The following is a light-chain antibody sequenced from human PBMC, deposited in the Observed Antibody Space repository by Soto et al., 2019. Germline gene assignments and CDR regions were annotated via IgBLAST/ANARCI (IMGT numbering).Light chain of an antibody. V-gene: IGLV1-36*01. CDR1: TSNIGSNA. CDR3: AAWDDSLNGPV. Sequence: QSVLTQPPSVSQAPRQRVSISCSGSTSNIGSNAVSWYQQLPGKAPKLLIYYDDLVPSGVSDRFSGSKSGTSASLAISGLQSEDGADYYCAAWDDSLNGPVFGGGTKLTVL. J-gene: IGLJ2*01. CDR2: YDD.